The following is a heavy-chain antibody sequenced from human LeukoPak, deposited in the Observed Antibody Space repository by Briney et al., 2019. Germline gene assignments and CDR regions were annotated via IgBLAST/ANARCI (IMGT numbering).Heavy chain of an antibody. J-gene: IGHJ4*02. CDR2: IYYSGST. V-gene: IGHV4-39*01. Sequence: SETLSLTCTVPGVSISSSSYDRGWIRQPPGKGLEWIRSIYYSGSTYYNPSLKSRVTISVDTSKNQFSLKLSSVTAADTAVYYCARGYYDSSGYYGFDYWGQGTLVTVSS. CDR1: GVSISSSSYD. D-gene: IGHD3-22*01. CDR3: ARGYYDSSGYYGFDY.